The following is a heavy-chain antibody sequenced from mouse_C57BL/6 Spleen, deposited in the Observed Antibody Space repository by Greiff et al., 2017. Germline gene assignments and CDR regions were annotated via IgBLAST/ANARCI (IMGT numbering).Heavy chain of an antibody. D-gene: IGHD2-12*01. V-gene: IGHV1-26*01. J-gene: IGHJ2*01. CDR2: INPNNGGT. CDR3: TRELYSYYSY. Sequence: VQLQQSGPELVKPGASVKISCKASGYTFTDYYMNWVKQSPGKSLEWIGDINPNNGGTSYNQKFKGKATLTVDKSSSTAFMQLRSLTSEDSAVYYGTRELYSYYSYWGQGTTLTVSS. CDR1: GYTFTDYY.